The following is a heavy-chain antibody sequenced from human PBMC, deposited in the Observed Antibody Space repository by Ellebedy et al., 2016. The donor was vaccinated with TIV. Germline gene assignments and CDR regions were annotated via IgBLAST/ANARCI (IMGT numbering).Heavy chain of an antibody. CDR1: GFTFSSYA. V-gene: IGHV3-21*01. J-gene: IGHJ4*02. CDR2: ISSSSSYI. D-gene: IGHD3-10*01. CDR3: ARSTMVRGVNDY. Sequence: GESLKISCAASGFTFSSYAMTWVRQAPGKGLEWVSSISSSSSYIYYADSVKGRFTISRDNAKNSLYLQMNSLRAEDKAVYYCARSTMVRGVNDYWGQGTLVTVSS.